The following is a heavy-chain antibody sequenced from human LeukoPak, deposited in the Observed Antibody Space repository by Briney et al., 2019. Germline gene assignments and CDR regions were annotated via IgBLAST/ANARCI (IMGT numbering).Heavy chain of an antibody. D-gene: IGHD2/OR15-2a*01. J-gene: IGHJ5*02. Sequence: PSETLSLTCTVSGGSISSYYWSWIRQPPGKGLEWIGYMYYSGSTNYNPSLKSRVTISLDTSKNKFSLKPSSVTAADTAVYYCARNIGWFDPWGQGTLVTVSS. CDR3: ARNIGWFDP. CDR2: MYYSGST. V-gene: IGHV4-59*01. CDR1: GGSISSYY.